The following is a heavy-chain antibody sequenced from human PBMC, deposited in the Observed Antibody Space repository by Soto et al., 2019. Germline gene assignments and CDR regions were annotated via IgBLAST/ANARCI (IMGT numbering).Heavy chain of an antibody. D-gene: IGHD2-2*01. V-gene: IGHV1-69*01. CDR2: IIPIFGTA. CDR1: GGTFSSYA. CDR3: ASSPGVNVPAAKVGPWFDP. Sequence: QVQLVQSGAEVKKPGSSVKVSCKASGGTFSSYAISWVRQAPGQGLEWMGGIIPIFGTANYAQKFQGRVTITADESTSTAYMEVSSLRSEDTAVYYCASSPGVNVPAAKVGPWFDPWGQGTLVTVSS. J-gene: IGHJ5*02.